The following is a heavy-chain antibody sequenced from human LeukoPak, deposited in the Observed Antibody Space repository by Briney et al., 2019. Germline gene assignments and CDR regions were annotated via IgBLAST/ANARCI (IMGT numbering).Heavy chain of an antibody. V-gene: IGHV3-48*01. D-gene: IGHD6-19*01. CDR3: GREWQWLVDY. CDR1: GFTFSTYS. CDR2: ISSSSSTI. J-gene: IGHJ4*02. Sequence: GGSLRLSCAASGFTFSTYSMNWVRQSPGKGLEWVSYISSSSSTIYYADSVKGRFTISRDNAKNSLYLQMNSLRAEDTAVYYCGREWQWLVDYWGREPWSPSPQ.